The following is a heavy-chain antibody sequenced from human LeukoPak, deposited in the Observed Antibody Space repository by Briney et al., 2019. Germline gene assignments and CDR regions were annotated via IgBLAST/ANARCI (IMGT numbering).Heavy chain of an antibody. CDR2: IRHREYGGTA. Sequence: GRSLRLSCATSGFNFAVVAMDWIRQAPGKGLEWVGFIRHREYGGTAEYAASVNGRFAISRDDSKSIVYLQMNDLRTEDTGVYYCARERAGDVDYWGLGTLVTVSS. CDR1: GFNFAVVA. CDR3: ARERAGDVDY. J-gene: IGHJ4*02. V-gene: IGHV3-49*03.